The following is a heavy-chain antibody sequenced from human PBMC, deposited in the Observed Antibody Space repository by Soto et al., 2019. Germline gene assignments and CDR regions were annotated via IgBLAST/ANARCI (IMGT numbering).Heavy chain of an antibody. CDR2: ISSSSSTI. CDR1: GFTFSSYS. D-gene: IGHD3-3*01. CDR3: ARGISDFWSGYYKTNWFDP. J-gene: IGHJ5*02. Sequence: GGSLRLSCAASGFTFSSYSMNWVRQAPGKGLEWVSYISSSSSTIYYADSVKGRFTISRDNVKNSLYLQMNSLRAEDTAVYYCARGISDFWSGYYKTNWFDPWGQGTLVTVSS. V-gene: IGHV3-48*01.